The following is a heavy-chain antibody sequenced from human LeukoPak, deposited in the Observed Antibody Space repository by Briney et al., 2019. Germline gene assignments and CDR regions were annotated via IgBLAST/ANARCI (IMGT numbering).Heavy chain of an antibody. Sequence: GASVKVSCKASGYAFTVRYMHWVRQVPGQGLEWMGFIKPDSDFTNYAEEFQDRVTMSRDTSITTVYMELSSLGSGDTALYYCSTEDKYCKTTTCDDYWGQGTLVTVSS. V-gene: IGHV1-2*02. CDR1: GYAFTVRY. CDR3: STEDKYCKTTTCDDY. CDR2: IKPDSDFT. D-gene: IGHD2/OR15-2a*01. J-gene: IGHJ4*02.